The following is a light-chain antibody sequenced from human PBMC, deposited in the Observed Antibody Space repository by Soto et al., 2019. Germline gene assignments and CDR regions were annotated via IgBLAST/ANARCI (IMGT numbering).Light chain of an antibody. J-gene: IGLJ1*01. V-gene: IGLV2-14*01. CDR3: SSYTSSSTDV. Sequence: QCDLKKPASVSGVPGQWITISCTRTSSDVGGYNYVSWYQQHPGKAPKLMIYDVSNRPSGVSNRFSGSKSGNTASLTISGLQAEDEADYYCSSYTSSSTDVFGTGTKVTVL. CDR2: DVS. CDR1: SSDVGGYNY.